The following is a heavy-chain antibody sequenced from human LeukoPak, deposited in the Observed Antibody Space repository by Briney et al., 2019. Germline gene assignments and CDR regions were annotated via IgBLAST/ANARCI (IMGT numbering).Heavy chain of an antibody. V-gene: IGHV3-30*02. CDR2: IRYDGSSK. Sequence: TGGSLRLSCAASGFTFSFYGMHWVRQAPGKGLEWVAFIRYDGSSKYYADSVKGRFTISRDNSKNTLYLQMNSLRAEDTAVYYCAKDWAGCSSTSCYKETDYWGQGTLVTVSS. J-gene: IGHJ4*02. CDR3: AKDWAGCSSTSCYKETDY. CDR1: GFTFSFYG. D-gene: IGHD2-2*02.